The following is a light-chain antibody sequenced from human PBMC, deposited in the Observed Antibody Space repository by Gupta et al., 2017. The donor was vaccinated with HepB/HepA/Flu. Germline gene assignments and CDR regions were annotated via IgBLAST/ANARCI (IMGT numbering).Light chain of an antibody. CDR3: QQRSNWPPIT. J-gene: IGKJ5*01. CDR1: QSVSRY. V-gene: IGKV3-11*01. CDR2: DAS. Sequence: EIVLTQSPATLSLSTGERATLSCRASQSVSRYLAWYQQKPGQAPRLLIYDASNRATGVPARFSGSGSGKDFTLTISSLEPEDFAGYYCQQRSNWPPITFGQGTRLEIK.